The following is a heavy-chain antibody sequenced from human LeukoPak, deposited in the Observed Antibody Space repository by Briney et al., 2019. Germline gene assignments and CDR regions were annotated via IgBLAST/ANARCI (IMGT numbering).Heavy chain of an antibody. CDR1: GGSFSGYY. Sequence: SETLSLTCAVYGGSFSGYYWSWIRQPPGKGLEWIGEINHSGSTNYNPSLKSRVTISVDTSKNQFSLKLSSVTAADTAVYYCASPNGGYIEYWGQGTLVTVSS. CDR2: INHSGST. CDR3: ASPNGGYIEY. V-gene: IGHV4-34*01. J-gene: IGHJ4*02. D-gene: IGHD2-8*01.